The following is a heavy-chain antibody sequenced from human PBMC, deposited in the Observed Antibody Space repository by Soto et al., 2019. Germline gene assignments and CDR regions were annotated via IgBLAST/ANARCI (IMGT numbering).Heavy chain of an antibody. J-gene: IGHJ6*02. D-gene: IGHD6-6*01. CDR3: ARDTAARGYYYYGMDV. CDR2: IIPIFGTA. V-gene: IGHV1-69*06. CDR1: GGTFSSYA. Sequence: QVQLVQSGAEVKKPGSSVKVSCKASGGTFSSYAISWVRQAPGQGLEWMGGIIPIFGTANYAQKFQGRVTITADKSTSTDYMELSSLRSEDTAVYYCARDTAARGYYYYGMDVWGQGTTVTVSS.